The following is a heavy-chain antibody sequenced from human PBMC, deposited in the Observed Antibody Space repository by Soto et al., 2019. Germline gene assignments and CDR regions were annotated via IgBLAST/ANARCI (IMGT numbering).Heavy chain of an antibody. J-gene: IGHJ1*01. D-gene: IGHD3-22*01. CDR3: ARGQSSGKYNQLHSFFRL. CDR2: MNANTGET. CDR1: GYVFTSYD. V-gene: IGHV1-8*01. Sequence: QAQLEQSGAEVKKPGASVKVSCKASGYVFTSYDIDWVRQAPGQGLEWLGWMNANTGETGYAQKFQGRVAMTRGRSRRTAYMEVSSLTSEDAAGYYGARGQSSGKYNQLHSFFRLWGQGSLVSVSS.